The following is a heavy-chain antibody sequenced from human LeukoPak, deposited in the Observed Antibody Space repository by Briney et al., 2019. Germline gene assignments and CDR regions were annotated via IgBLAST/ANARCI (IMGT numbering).Heavy chain of an antibody. D-gene: IGHD3-22*01. V-gene: IGHV4-34*01. Sequence: PSETLSLTCAVYGGSFSGYYWSWIRQPPGKGLEWIGSIYYSGSTYYNPSLKSRVTISVDTSKNQFSLKLSSVTAADTAVYYCARGMAYYYDSSGYVPPGNFDYWGQGTLVTVSS. CDR3: ARGMAYYYDSSGYVPPGNFDY. CDR2: IYYSGST. CDR1: GGSFSGYY. J-gene: IGHJ4*02.